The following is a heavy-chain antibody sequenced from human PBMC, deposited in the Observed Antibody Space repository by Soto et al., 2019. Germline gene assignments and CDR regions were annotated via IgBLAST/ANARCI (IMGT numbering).Heavy chain of an antibody. CDR2: ISGSGVST. CDR3: AKERVGALTFGMDV. CDR1: GFTFSSYA. J-gene: IGHJ6*02. D-gene: IGHD2-15*01. Sequence: PGGSLRLSCAASGFTFSSYAMSWVRQAPGKGLEWVSTISGSGVSTYFADSVKGRFTISRDNSKNTLYLQMTSLRAEDTAVYYCAKERVGALTFGMDVWGQGTTVTVSS. V-gene: IGHV3-23*01.